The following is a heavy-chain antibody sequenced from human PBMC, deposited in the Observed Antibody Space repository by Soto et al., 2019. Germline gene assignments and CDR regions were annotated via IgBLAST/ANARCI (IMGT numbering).Heavy chain of an antibody. CDR2: INHSGST. CDR1: GGSFSGYY. D-gene: IGHD6-19*01. Sequence: QVQLQQWGAGLLKPSETLSLTCAVYGGSFSGYYWSWIRQPPGKGLEWIGEINHSGSTNYNPSPMSRVTISVDTSKNRFTLKLSSVTAAETAVYYCARGPSGWYNYWGQGTLVTVSS. J-gene: IGHJ4*02. CDR3: ARGPSGWYNY. V-gene: IGHV4-34*01.